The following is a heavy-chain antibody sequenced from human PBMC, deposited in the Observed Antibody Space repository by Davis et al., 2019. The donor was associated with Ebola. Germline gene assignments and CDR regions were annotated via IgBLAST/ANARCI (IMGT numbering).Heavy chain of an antibody. Sequence: ASVKVSCKASGYTFTSYYMHWVRQAPGQGLEWMGIINPSGGSTSYAQKFQGRVTMTTDTSTSTAYMELRSLRSDDTAVYYCARVNRSRFDYAHSFPDYWGQGTLVTVSS. CDR3: ARVNRSRFDYAHSFPDY. CDR2: INPSGGST. D-gene: IGHD4-17*01. V-gene: IGHV1-46*01. J-gene: IGHJ4*02. CDR1: GYTFTSYY.